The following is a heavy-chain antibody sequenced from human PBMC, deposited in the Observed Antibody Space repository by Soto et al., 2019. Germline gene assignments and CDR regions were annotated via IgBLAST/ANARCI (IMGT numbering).Heavy chain of an antibody. CDR2: IYYSGST. CDR3: ASSMGGASSGWYDDAFDI. V-gene: IGHV4-61*01. CDR1: GGSVSSGSYY. J-gene: IGHJ3*02. Sequence: QVQLQESGPGLVKPSETLSLTCTVSGGSVSSGSYYWSWIRQPPGKGLEWIGYIYYSGSTNYNPSLKSRVTISGDTSTNQFSLKLSSVTAADTAVYYCASSMGGASSGWYDDAFDIWGQGTMVTVSS. D-gene: IGHD6-19*01.